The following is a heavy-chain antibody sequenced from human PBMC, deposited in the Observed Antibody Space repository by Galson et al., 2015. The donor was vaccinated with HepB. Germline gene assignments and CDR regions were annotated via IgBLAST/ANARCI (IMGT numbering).Heavy chain of an antibody. V-gene: IGHV3-7*03. CDR3: ARGNGDSHDY. J-gene: IGHJ4*02. Sequence: SLRLSCAASGFTFRRYWMNWVRQAPGTGLEWVANINQDGSEKYYVDSVEGRFTISRDNANNSLYLELSSLRAEDTALYYCARGNGDSHDYWGQGTLVTVSS. D-gene: IGHD4-17*01. CDR1: GFTFRRYW. CDR2: INQDGSEK.